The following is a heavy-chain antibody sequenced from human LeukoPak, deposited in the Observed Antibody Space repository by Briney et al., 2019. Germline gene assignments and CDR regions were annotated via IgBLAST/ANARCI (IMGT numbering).Heavy chain of an antibody. CDR1: GGSISSYY. J-gene: IGHJ3*02. CDR2: IYHSGST. CDR3: ANYSPAGVAWDAFDI. Sequence: SETLSLTCTVSGGSISSYYWSWIRQPPGKGLEWIGYIYHSGSTNYNPSLKSRVTISVDTSKNQFSLKLSSVTAADTAVYYCANYSPAGVAWDAFDIWGQGTMVTVSS. D-gene: IGHD2-15*01. V-gene: IGHV4-59*01.